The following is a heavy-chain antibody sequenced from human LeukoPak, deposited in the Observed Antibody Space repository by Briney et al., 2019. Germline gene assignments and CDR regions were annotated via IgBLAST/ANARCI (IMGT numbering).Heavy chain of an antibody. D-gene: IGHD3-10*01. CDR2: INPSGGST. J-gene: IGHJ4*02. CDR1: GYTFTSYY. CDR3: ARDSDPTYYFDSGPYHAY. Sequence: ASVKVSCKASGYTFTSYYMHWVRQAPGQGLEWMGIINPSGGSTSYAQKLQGRVTMTRDTSISTAYMELSRLRSDDTAVYYCARDSDPTYYFDSGPYHAYWGQGTLVTVSS. V-gene: IGHV1-46*01.